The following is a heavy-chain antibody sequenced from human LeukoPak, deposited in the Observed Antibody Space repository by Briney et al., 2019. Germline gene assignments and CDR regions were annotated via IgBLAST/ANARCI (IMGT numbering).Heavy chain of an antibody. CDR1: GFTFSSDE. CDR3: ARDRSMTHFDY. J-gene: IGHJ4*02. V-gene: IGHV3-48*03. CDR2: ISSSGSTI. Sequence: GGSLRLSCAVSGFTFSSDEMNWVRQAPGMGLEWVSYISSSGSTIYYADSVKGRFTISRDNAKNSLYLQMNSLRAEDTALYYCARDRSMTHFDYWGQGTLVTVSS.